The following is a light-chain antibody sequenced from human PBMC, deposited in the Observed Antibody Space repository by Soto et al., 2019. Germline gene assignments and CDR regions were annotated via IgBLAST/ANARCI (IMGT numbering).Light chain of an antibody. CDR1: QSVTSTY. J-gene: IGKJ5*01. CDR2: AAS. V-gene: IGKV3-20*01. CDR3: QQYENSPIT. Sequence: EIVLTQSPGTLSLSPGERATLSCRASQSVTSTYLAWYQQKPGQAPRLLISAASSRATDIPDRFSGSGSGTDFTLTINRLEPEDFAVYYCQQYENSPITFGQGTRLEIK.